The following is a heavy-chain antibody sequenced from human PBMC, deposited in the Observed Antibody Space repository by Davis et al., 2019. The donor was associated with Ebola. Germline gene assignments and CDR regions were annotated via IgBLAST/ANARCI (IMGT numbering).Heavy chain of an antibody. V-gene: IGHV3-73*01. CDR2: IRSKANSYAT. J-gene: IGHJ4*02. D-gene: IGHD4-23*01. CDR3: TSTVGGNSDY. CDR1: GFPFSGSA. Sequence: GGLLRPSCPAPGFPFSGSAMHWVRQAPGKGLEWAGRIRSKANSYATAYAASVKGRFTISRDDSKNTAYLQMNSLKTEDTAVYYCTSTVGGNSDYWGQGTLVTVSS.